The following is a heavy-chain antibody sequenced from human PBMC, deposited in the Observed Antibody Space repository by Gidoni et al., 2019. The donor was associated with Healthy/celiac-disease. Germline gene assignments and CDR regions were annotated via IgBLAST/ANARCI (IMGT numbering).Heavy chain of an antibody. J-gene: IGHJ6*02. Sequence: EVQLLESGGGLVQPGGSLRLSCAASGFTFSSYAMSWVRQAPGKGLEWVSAISGSGGSTYYADSVKGRFTISRDNSKNTLYLQMNSLRAEDTAVYYCAKGTYGSGSYPYGMDVWGQGTTVTVSS. D-gene: IGHD3-10*01. CDR3: AKGTYGSGSYPYGMDV. CDR2: ISGSGGST. V-gene: IGHV3-23*01. CDR1: GFTFSSYA.